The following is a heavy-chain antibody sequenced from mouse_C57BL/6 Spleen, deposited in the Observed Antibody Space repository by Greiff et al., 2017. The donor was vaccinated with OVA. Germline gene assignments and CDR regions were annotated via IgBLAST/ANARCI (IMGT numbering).Heavy chain of an antibody. CDR2: IDPSDSYT. V-gene: IGHV1-69*01. CDR3: ARWDGRGVDY. D-gene: IGHD2-3*01. CDR1: GYTFTSYW. J-gene: IGHJ4*01. Sequence: QVQLQQPGAELVMPGASVKLSCKASGYTFTSYWMHWVKQRPGQGLEWIGEIDPSDSYTNYNQKFTGKSTLTVDKSSSTAYMQLSSLTSEDSAVYYCARWDGRGVDYWGQGTSVTVSS.